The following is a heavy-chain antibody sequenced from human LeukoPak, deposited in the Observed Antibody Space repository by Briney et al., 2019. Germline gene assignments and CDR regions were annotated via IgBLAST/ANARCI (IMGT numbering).Heavy chain of an antibody. CDR3: ARVDSGNYDY. V-gene: IGHV3-23*01. CDR1: GFTFSDYY. CDR2: IDGSDGAS. Sequence: GGSLRLSCAASGFTFSDYYMSWVRQAPGKGLEYVSSIDGSDGASYYADSVKGRFTISRDNSKNTLFLQMNSLRVEDTAVYYCARVDSGNYDYWGQGTLLTVSS. D-gene: IGHD1-26*01. J-gene: IGHJ4*02.